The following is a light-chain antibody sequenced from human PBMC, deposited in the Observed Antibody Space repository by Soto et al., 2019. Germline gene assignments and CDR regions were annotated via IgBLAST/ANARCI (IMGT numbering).Light chain of an antibody. CDR2: GAS. CDR3: QQYGSAPRT. CDR1: QSVSSSY. V-gene: IGKV3-20*01. Sequence: EIVLTQSPGTLSLSPGERATLSCRASQSVSSSYLAWYQQKPGQAPRLLIYGASSRATGIPDRFSGSGSGTDFTLTICRLEPEDFAVYYCQQYGSAPRTFGQGTKV. J-gene: IGKJ1*01.